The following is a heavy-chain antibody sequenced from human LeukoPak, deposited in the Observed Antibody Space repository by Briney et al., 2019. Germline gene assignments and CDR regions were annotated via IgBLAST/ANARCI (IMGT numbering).Heavy chain of an antibody. V-gene: IGHV3-33*06. Sequence: GGSLRLSCAASGFTFSSYGMHWVRQAPGKGLEWVAVIWYDGSNKYYADSVKGRFTISRDNSKNTLYLQMNSLRAEDTAVYYCAKGRWYYDSSGYSLDYWGQGTLVTVSS. CDR3: AKGRWYYDSSGYSLDY. J-gene: IGHJ4*02. CDR1: GFTFSSYG. CDR2: IWYDGSNK. D-gene: IGHD3-22*01.